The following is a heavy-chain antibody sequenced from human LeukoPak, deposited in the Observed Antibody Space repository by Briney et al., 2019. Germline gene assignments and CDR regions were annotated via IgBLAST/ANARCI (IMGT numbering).Heavy chain of an antibody. D-gene: IGHD3-22*01. J-gene: IGHJ4*02. CDR2: IYYSGST. V-gene: IGHV4-39*01. CDR3: ARPLYDSSGYYYHFDY. Sequence: PSETLSLTCTVSGGSTSSSSYYWGWIRQPPGKGLEWIGSIYYSGSTYYNPSLKSRVTISVDTSKNQFSLKLSSVTAADTAVYYCARPLYDSSGYYYHFDYWGQGTLVTVSS. CDR1: GGSTSSSSYY.